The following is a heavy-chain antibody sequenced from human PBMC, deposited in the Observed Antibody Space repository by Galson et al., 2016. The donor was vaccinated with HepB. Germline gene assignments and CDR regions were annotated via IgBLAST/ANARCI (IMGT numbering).Heavy chain of an antibody. CDR3: ARTYNIRKSDYYYFGMDV. CDR1: GFSLSTTGMC. V-gene: IGHV2-70*01. CDR2: IDWDDEK. J-gene: IGHJ6*02. D-gene: IGHD1-14*01. Sequence: PALVKPTQTLTLTCTFSGFSLSTTGMCVSWIRQPPGKALEWLALIDWDDEKYYNTSLKTRLTISKDTSKNQVVLTMTNMDPVDTATFYCARTYNIRKSDYYYFGMDVWGQGTTVTVSS.